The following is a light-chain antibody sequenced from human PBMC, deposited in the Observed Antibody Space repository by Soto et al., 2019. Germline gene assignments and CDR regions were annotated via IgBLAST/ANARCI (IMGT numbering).Light chain of an antibody. J-gene: IGLJ1*01. V-gene: IGLV2-14*03. CDR1: SSDVGAYDY. CDR3: ASHTTTNTRV. Sequence: QSVLTQPSPLSGSPGQSIALSCTGNSSDVGAYDYVSWYQQHPDRAPRLVIYEVSNRPSGVSNRFSGSKSVNTATLTISGLQAEDEADYYCASHTTTNTRVFGTGTKVTVL. CDR2: EVS.